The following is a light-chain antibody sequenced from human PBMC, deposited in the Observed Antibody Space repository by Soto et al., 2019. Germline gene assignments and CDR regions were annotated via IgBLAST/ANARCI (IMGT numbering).Light chain of an antibody. V-gene: IGKV3-11*01. CDR1: QSVTNSY. J-gene: IGKJ5*01. Sequence: DIVLTQSPDTLSLSPGEGATLSCRASQSVTNSYLAWYQQKPGQAPRLLIYDASNGATGIPARFSGSGSGTDFTLTISSLEPEDFAVYYCQQRSNWPPTFGQGTRLEN. CDR3: QQRSNWPPT. CDR2: DAS.